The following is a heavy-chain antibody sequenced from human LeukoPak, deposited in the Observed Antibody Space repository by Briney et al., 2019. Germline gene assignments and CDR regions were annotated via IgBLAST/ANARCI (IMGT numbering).Heavy chain of an antibody. CDR3: ARSAVGTSCCTAVDY. Sequence: PGGSLRLSCAASGFTFSTYAMTWVRQAPGKGLEWVSGISTSGDRTYYADSVKGRFTISRDNSKNTLYLQMNSLRAEDTAEYYCARSAVGTSCCTAVDYWGQATLVTASS. CDR2: ISTSGDRT. J-gene: IGHJ4*02. CDR1: GFTFSTYA. D-gene: IGHD1-26*01. V-gene: IGHV3-23*01.